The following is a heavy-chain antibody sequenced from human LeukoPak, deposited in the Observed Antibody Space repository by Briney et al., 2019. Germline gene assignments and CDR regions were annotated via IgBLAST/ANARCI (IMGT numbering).Heavy chain of an antibody. CDR1: GGSFSGYY. J-gene: IGHJ4*02. D-gene: IGHD2-15*01. Sequence: PSETLSLTCAVYGGSFSGYYWSWIRQPPGKGLEWIGEINHSGSTNYNPSLKSRVTISVDTSKNQFSLKLSSVTAADTAVYYCARRYCSGGSCYPRHFDFWGQGTLVTVSS. CDR2: INHSGST. CDR3: ARRYCSGGSCYPRHFDF. V-gene: IGHV4-34*01.